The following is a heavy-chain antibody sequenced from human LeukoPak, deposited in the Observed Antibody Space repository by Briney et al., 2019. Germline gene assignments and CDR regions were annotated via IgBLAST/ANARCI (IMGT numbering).Heavy chain of an antibody. V-gene: IGHV3-21*01. Sequence: GGSLRLSCAVWGLTLHNGWMNWVRQAPGKGLEWVSSITGNSDFMSYADSVKGRFTISRDNAKNSLFLQMNSLRAEDTGVYYCARDFSQTLHSCRQGTLVTVSS. J-gene: IGHJ5*01. CDR3: ARDFSQTLHS. D-gene: IGHD3-3*01. CDR1: GLTLHNGW. CDR2: ITGNSDFM.